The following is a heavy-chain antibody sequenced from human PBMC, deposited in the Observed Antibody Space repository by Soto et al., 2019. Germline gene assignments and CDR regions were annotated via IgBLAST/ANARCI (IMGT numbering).Heavy chain of an antibody. CDR1: GGSISSSSYY. J-gene: IGHJ4*02. CDR3: ATLQGVVVAATAETAADY. D-gene: IGHD2-15*01. CDR2: IYYSGST. Sequence: PSETLSLTCTVSGGSISSSSYYWGWIRQPPGKGLEWIGSIYYSGSTYYNPSLKSRVTISVDTSKNQFSLKLSSVTAADTAVYYCATLQGVVVAATAETAADYWGQGTLVSVSS. V-gene: IGHV4-39*01.